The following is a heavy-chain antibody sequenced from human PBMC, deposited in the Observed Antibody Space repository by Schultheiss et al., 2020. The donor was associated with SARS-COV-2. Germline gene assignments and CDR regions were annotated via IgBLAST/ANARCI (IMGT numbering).Heavy chain of an antibody. J-gene: IGHJ6*02. CDR2: IYTSGST. CDR3: AREQQLVHFYYYGMDV. D-gene: IGHD6-6*01. Sequence: SQSLSLTCTVSGGSISGHYWSWIRQPAGKGLEWIGRIYTSGSTNYNPSLKSRVTMSVDTSKNQFSLKLSSVTAADTAVYYCAREQQLVHFYYYGMDVWGQGTTVTVSS. CDR1: GGSISGHY. V-gene: IGHV4-4*07.